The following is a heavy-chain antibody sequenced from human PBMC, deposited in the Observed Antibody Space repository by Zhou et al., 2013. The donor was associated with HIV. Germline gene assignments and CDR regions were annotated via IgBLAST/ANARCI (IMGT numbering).Heavy chain of an antibody. Sequence: QVQLVQSGAEVKKPGASVKVSCKTSGYTFTSYAMHWVRQAPGQRPEWMGWIDAGNGNTKYSQTFQGRVTVTRDTSANTAYMELSSLRSEDTAIYYCARYSYWRGSDYWGQGTLVTVSS. V-gene: IGHV1-3*01. J-gene: IGHJ4*02. CDR2: IDAGNGNT. CDR1: GYTFTSYA. CDR3: ARYSYWRGSDY. D-gene: IGHD3-3*01.